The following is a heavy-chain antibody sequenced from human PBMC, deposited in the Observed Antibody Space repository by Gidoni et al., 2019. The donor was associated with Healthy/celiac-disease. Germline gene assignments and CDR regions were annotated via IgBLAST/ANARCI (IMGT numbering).Heavy chain of an antibody. CDR1: GGSISSGSYY. Sequence: QVQLQESGPGLVKPSQTLSLTCTVSGGSISSGSYYWSWIRQPAGKGLEWIGRIYTSGSTNYNPSLKSLVTISVDTSKNQFSLKMSSVTAADTAVYYCAREQRRGSILWWSYYYGMDVWGQGTTVTVSS. V-gene: IGHV4-61*02. D-gene: IGHD2-21*01. CDR2: IYTSGST. CDR3: AREQRRGSILWWSYYYGMDV. J-gene: IGHJ6*02.